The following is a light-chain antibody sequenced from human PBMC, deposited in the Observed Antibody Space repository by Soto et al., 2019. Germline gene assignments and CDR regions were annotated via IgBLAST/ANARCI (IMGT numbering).Light chain of an antibody. CDR3: QSYDSSLSGWV. CDR1: SSNIGAGYD. CDR2: GNS. J-gene: IGLJ3*02. Sequence: QSVLTQPPSVSGAPGQRVTISCTGSSSNIGAGYDVHWYQPLPGTAPKLLIDGNSNRPSGVPDRFSGSKSGTSASLAITGRQAEDEADYYCQSYDSSLSGWVFGGGTKLTVL. V-gene: IGLV1-40*01.